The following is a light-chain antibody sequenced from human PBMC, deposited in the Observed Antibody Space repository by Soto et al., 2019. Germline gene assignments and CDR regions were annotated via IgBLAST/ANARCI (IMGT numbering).Light chain of an antibody. CDR3: SSYTRSSSPLV. CDR1: SSDVGSYNL. Sequence: QSVLTQPASVSGSPGRSITISCTGTSSDVGSYNLVSWYQQHPGKAPKLMIYEGSKRPSGVSNRFSGCKSGNTASLTISGLQAEDEADYYCSSYTRSSSPLVFGTGTKVTVL. J-gene: IGLJ1*01. V-gene: IGLV2-14*02. CDR2: EGS.